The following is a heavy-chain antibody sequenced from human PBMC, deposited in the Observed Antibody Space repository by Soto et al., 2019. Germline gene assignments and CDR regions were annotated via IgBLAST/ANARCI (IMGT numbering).Heavy chain of an antibody. CDR1: GFTFGDYA. Sequence: GGSLRLSCTASGFTFGDYAMSWFRQAPGKGLEWVGFIRSKAYGGTTEYAASVKGRFTISRDDSKSIAYLQMNSLKTEDTAVYYCTRVGEKPYYDFWSGYYGLYYFDYWGQGTLVTVSS. D-gene: IGHD3-3*01. CDR2: IRSKAYGGTT. J-gene: IGHJ4*02. CDR3: TRVGEKPYYDFWSGYYGLYYFDY. V-gene: IGHV3-49*03.